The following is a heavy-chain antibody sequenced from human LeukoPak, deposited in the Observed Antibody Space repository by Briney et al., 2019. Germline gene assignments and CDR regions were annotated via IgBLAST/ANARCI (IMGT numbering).Heavy chain of an antibody. CDR2: IYYSGST. Sequence: SETLSLTCTVSGGSISSYYWSWIRQPPGKGLEWIGYIYYSGSTNYNPSLKSRVTISVDTSKNQFSLKLSSVTAADTAVYYCARGDMTTDAFDIWGPGTMVTVSS. CDR3: ARGDMTTDAFDI. D-gene: IGHD4-17*01. J-gene: IGHJ3*02. CDR1: GGSISSYY. V-gene: IGHV4-59*01.